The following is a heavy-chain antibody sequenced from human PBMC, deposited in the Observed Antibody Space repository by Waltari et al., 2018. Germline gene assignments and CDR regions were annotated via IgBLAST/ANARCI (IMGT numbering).Heavy chain of an antibody. CDR3: ARDRIVATTKRTNWFDP. J-gene: IGHJ5*02. CDR1: GYTFTSYA. Sequence: QVQLVQSGAEVKKPGASVKVSCKASGYTFTSYAMHWVCQAPGQRLEWMGWINAGNGNTKYSQKFQGRVTITRDTSASTAYMELSSLRSEDTAVYYCARDRIVATTKRTNWFDPWGQGTLVTVSS. CDR2: INAGNGNT. V-gene: IGHV1-3*01. D-gene: IGHD5-12*01.